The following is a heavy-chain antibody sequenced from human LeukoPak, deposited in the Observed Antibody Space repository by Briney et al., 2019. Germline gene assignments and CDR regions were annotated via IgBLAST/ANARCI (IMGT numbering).Heavy chain of an antibody. V-gene: IGHV3-23*01. CDR3: AEVESSYCRI. J-gene: IGHJ4*02. D-gene: IGHD3-10*01. CDR2: IGGSGSTT. CDR1: GLTFGNYG. Sequence: PGGSLRLSCVASGLTFGNYGMNWVRQAPGKGLEWVSSIGGSGSTTYYADSVRGRFTISGDNSKNSMYLQMSSLRAEDTAIYYCAEVESSYCRIWGQGTLVTVSS.